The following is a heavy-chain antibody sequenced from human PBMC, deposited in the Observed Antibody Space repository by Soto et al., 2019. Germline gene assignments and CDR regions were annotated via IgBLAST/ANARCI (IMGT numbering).Heavy chain of an antibody. CDR2: IYPGDSDT. CDR3: ASQKTVIRGPLSSNWFDP. V-gene: IGHV5-51*01. Sequence: GESLKISCKVFDYTFAAYWIGWVRQMPGKGLELIGLIYPGDSDTRYSPSFQGRVTISADKSISTAFLQWSSLRASDTAMYYCASQKTVIRGPLSSNWFDPWGQGTLVTVSS. J-gene: IGHJ5*02. D-gene: IGHD1-1*01. CDR1: DYTFAAYW.